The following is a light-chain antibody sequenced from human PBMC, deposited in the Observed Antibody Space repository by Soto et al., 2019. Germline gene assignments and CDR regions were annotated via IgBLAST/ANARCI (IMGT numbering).Light chain of an antibody. Sequence: QSALAQPASMSGSPGQSITISCTGSGSDIATFNYVSWYHQYPGKAPKLLIYQVTSRASGVSHRFSGSKSGNTAALTISGLQPEDEAEYYCNSYSSTSFYVFGTGTKLTVL. CDR3: NSYSSTSFYV. CDR2: QVT. CDR1: GSDIATFNY. J-gene: IGLJ1*01. V-gene: IGLV2-14*01.